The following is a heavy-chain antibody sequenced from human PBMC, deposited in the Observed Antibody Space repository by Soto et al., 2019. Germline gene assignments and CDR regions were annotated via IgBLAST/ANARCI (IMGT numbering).Heavy chain of an antibody. J-gene: IGHJ4*02. CDR1: GGTFSSYT. D-gene: IGHD3-22*01. CDR3: ARDSYDSSGYSTPFDY. CDR2: IIPILGIA. V-gene: IGHV1-69*04. Sequence: GASVKVSCKASGGTFSSYTISWVRQAPGQGLEWMGRIIPILGIANYAQKFQGRVTITADKSTSTAYMELSSLRSEDTAVYYCARDSYDSSGYSTPFDYWGQGTLVTVSS.